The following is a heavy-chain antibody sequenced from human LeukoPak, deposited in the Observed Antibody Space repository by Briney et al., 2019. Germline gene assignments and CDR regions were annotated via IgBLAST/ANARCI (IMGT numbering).Heavy chain of an antibody. Sequence: GGSLRLSCAASGFTFSSYAMHWVRQAPGKGLEWVAVISYDGSNKYYADSVKGRFTISRDNSKNTLYLQMNSLRAEDTAVYYCAREQIVVHSSDAFDIWGQGTMVTVSS. J-gene: IGHJ3*02. CDR1: GFTFSSYA. V-gene: IGHV3-30-3*01. D-gene: IGHD5-18*01. CDR3: AREQIVVHSSDAFDI. CDR2: ISYDGSNK.